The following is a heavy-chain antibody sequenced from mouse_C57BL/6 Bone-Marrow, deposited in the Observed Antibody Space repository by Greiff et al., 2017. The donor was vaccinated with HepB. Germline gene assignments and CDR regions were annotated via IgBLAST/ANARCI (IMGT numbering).Heavy chain of an antibody. V-gene: IGHV5-4*01. CDR1: GFTFSSYA. D-gene: IGHD2-2*01. CDR3: ARDLYGYDWFAY. J-gene: IGHJ3*01. Sequence: EVQLVESGGGLVKPGGSLKLSCAASGFTFSSYAMSWVRQTPEKRLEWVATISDGGSYTYYPDNVKGRFTISRDNAKNSLYLQMSHLKSEDTAMYYCARDLYGYDWFAYWGQGTLVTVSA. CDR2: ISDGGSYT.